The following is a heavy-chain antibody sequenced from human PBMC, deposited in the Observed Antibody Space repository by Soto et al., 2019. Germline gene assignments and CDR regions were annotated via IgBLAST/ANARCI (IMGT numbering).Heavy chain of an antibody. Sequence: PSETLSLTCAVYGGSFSGYYWSWIRQPPGKGLEWIGEINHSGSTNYNPSLKSRVTISVDTSKNQFSLKLSSVTAADTAVYYCARGGRGYYYDSSGYSRTPAYYYYGMDVWGQGTTVTVSS. D-gene: IGHD3-22*01. CDR1: GGSFSGYY. J-gene: IGHJ6*02. V-gene: IGHV4-34*01. CDR2: INHSGST. CDR3: ARGGRGYYYDSSGYSRTPAYYYYGMDV.